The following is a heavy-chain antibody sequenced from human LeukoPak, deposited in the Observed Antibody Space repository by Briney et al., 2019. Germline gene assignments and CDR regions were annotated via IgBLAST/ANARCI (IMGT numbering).Heavy chain of an antibody. CDR1: GGSISSSSYY. J-gene: IGHJ4*02. V-gene: IGHV4-39*01. CDR3: ARHRYYFDN. CDR2: IYYSGST. Sequence: SETPSLTCTASGGSISSSSYYWGWIRQPRGKGLEWIVSIYYSGSTNYTPSHKIRVTISVDTSKNHFSMKLSSVTAADTAVYYCARHRYYFDNWGQGTLVTVSS.